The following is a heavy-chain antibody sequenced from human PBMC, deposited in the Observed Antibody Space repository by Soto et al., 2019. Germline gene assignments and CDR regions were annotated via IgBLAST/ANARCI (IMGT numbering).Heavy chain of an antibody. CDR3: AKERKQWQTNRVYNYGLDV. Sequence: GGSLRLSCAASGFTFSSYGMHWVRQAPGKGLEWVAVISYDGSNKYYADSVKGRFTISRDNSKNTLYLQMNSLRAEDTAVYYCAKERKQWQTNRVYNYGLDVWGQGTTVTVS. J-gene: IGHJ6*02. CDR2: ISYDGSNK. CDR1: GFTFSSYG. D-gene: IGHD6-19*01. V-gene: IGHV3-30*18.